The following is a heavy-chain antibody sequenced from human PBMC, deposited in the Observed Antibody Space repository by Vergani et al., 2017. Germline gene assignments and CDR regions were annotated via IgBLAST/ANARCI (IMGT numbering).Heavy chain of an antibody. V-gene: IGHV3-21*02. J-gene: IGHJ4*02. CDR3: ARDAIRYCSGFSCYSAYYFDY. CDR1: EFTFSNYA. D-gene: IGHD2-15*01. CDR2: ISSSNSYI. Sequence: EVQLLESGGGLVQPGGSLRLTCAASEFTFSNYAMNWVRQAPGKGLEWVSSISSSNSYIYYADSVKGRFTISRDNAKNSLYLQMNSLRAEDSAVYYCARDAIRYCSGFSCYSAYYFDYWGQGTLVTVSS.